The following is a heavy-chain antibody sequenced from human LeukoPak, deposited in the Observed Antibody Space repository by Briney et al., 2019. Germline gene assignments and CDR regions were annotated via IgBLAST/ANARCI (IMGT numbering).Heavy chain of an antibody. CDR3: ARDSAALKLGYCSGGGCYNDY. J-gene: IGHJ4*02. Sequence: ASVKVSCKASGYTFTSYGISWVRQAPGQGLEWMGWISAYNGNTNYAQKLQGRVTMTTDTSTSTAYMELRSLRSDDTAVYYCARDSAALKLGYCSGGGCYNDYWGQGTLGTVSS. V-gene: IGHV1-18*01. CDR2: ISAYNGNT. D-gene: IGHD2-15*01. CDR1: GYTFTSYG.